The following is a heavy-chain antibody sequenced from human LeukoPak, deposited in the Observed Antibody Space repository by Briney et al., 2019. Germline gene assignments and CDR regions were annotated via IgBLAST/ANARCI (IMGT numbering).Heavy chain of an antibody. CDR1: GFTFSSYW. D-gene: IGHD4-23*01. V-gene: IGHV3-74*01. CDR3: TTATPTNVGPSTIDY. CDR2: INSDGSST. J-gene: IGHJ4*02. Sequence: GGSLRLSCAASGFTFSSYWMHWVRQAPGKGLVWVSRINSDGSSTSYADSVKGRFTISRDNAKNTLYLQMNSLRAEDTAVYYCTTATPTNVGPSTIDYWGQGTLVTVYS.